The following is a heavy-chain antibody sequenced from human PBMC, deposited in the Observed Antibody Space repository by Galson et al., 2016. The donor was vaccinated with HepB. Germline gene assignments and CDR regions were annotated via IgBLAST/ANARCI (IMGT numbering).Heavy chain of an antibody. CDR1: GGTFSSYA. CDR3: ARPRGSIAARTSFDY. J-gene: IGHJ4*02. D-gene: IGHD6-6*01. CDR2: IIPILGIA. V-gene: IGHV1-69*10. Sequence: SVKVSCKASGGTFSSYAISWVRQAPGQGLEWMGGIIPILGIASYAQKFQGRVTITADKSTSTAYMELSSLRSEDTAVYYCARPRGSIAARTSFDYWGQGTLVTVSS.